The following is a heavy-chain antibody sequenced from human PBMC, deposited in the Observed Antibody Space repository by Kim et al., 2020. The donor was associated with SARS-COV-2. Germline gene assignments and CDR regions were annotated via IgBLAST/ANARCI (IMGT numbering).Heavy chain of an antibody. CDR2: IYHDGSI. V-gene: IGHV4-34*01. Sequence: SETLSLTCAVYGGSFSVYSWNWIRQPPGKGLEWIGEIYHDGSINYNPSLKSRVTMSLDTSKNQLSLKLRSVTAADTALYYCARGGGYCSGTSCYNDYWGQGTLVTVSS. CDR1: GGSFSVYS. D-gene: IGHD2-2*01. CDR3: ARGGGYCSGTSCYNDY. J-gene: IGHJ4*02.